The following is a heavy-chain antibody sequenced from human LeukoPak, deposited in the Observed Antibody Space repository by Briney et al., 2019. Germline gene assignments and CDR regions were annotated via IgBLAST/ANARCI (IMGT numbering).Heavy chain of an antibody. CDR3: ARDGGQHLGVLNY. CDR1: GYTFTGYH. D-gene: IGHD2-2*01. V-gene: IGHV1-2*02. CDR2: LDPNSGGT. Sequence: GASVKVSCKASGYTFTGYHIHWVRQAPGQGLEWMGWLDPNSGGTNYPQKFQGRVTMTRATSINTAYMELNRLRSDDTAVYYCARDGGQHLGVLNYWGQGTLVTVSS. J-gene: IGHJ4*02.